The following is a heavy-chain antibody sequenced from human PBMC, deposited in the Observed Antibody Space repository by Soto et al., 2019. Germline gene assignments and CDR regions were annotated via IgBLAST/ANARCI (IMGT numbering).Heavy chain of an antibody. D-gene: IGHD4-4*01. CDR2: ITDSGGGT. CDR3: VRRDPISNVDWFDP. Sequence: EVQLLESGGGLVQPGGSLRLSCAASGFTFSSYAMSWVRQAPGKGLEWVSSITDSGGGTYYADSVKGRFTISRDNSKSTMYLQMNSLRVEDTAVYYCVRRDPISNVDWFDPWGQGTLVTVSS. CDR1: GFTFSSYA. V-gene: IGHV3-23*01. J-gene: IGHJ5*02.